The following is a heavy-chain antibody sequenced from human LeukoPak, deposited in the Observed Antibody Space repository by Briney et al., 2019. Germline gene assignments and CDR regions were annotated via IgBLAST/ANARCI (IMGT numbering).Heavy chain of an antibody. D-gene: IGHD1-26*01. CDR3: ARGLTVGATGVWAFDI. CDR1: GFTVGNNY. J-gene: IGHJ3*02. Sequence: GVSLRLSCAASGFTVGNNYMTWVRQAPGKGLEWVSVMYRVGNTYYSDFVKGRFTISRDNFKNTLHLQMNSLRVEDTALYYCARGLTVGATGVWAFDIWGQGTMVTVSS. CDR2: MYRVGNT. V-gene: IGHV3-66*01.